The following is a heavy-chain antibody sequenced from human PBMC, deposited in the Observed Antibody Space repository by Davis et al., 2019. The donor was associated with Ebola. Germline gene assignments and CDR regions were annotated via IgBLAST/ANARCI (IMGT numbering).Heavy chain of an antibody. J-gene: IGHJ4*02. CDR2: ISYSGNT. Sequence: SETLSLTCTVSGGSIISSSSYWGWIRQAPGKGLEWIGSISYSGNTYYNPSLKSRVTLSVDKSKNQFSLKVSSVTAADTAVYYCARGIAAAGPFDYWGQGTLVTVSS. V-gene: IGHV4-39*01. CDR3: ARGIAAAGPFDY. CDR1: GGSIISSSSY. D-gene: IGHD6-13*01.